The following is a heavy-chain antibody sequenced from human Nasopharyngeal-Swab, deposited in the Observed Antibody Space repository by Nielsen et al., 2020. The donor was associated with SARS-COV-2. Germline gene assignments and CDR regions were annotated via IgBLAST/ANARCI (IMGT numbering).Heavy chain of an antibody. CDR1: GYTFTSYG. CDR2: ISAYNGIT. Sequence: ASVKVSCKASGYTFTSYGISWVRQAPGQGLEWMGWISAYNGITNYAQRFQGRVTVTTDTSTSTAYMDLRSLTSDDTAVYYCARDGDLNWFDPWGQGTQVTVSS. D-gene: IGHD7-27*01. V-gene: IGHV1-18*01. J-gene: IGHJ5*02. CDR3: ARDGDLNWFDP.